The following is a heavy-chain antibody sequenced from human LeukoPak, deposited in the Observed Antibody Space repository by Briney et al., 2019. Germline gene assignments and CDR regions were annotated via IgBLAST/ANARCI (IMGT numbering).Heavy chain of an antibody. Sequence: ALVNVSCKASGYTFTGYYMHWVRQAPGQGLERLGWINPNNGGTDYAQKFQGRVTMTRDTSISTAYMELSRLRSDDTAVYYCARVFGRQLPDYWGQGTLVTVSS. J-gene: IGHJ4*02. CDR2: INPNNGGT. CDR3: ARVFGRQLPDY. D-gene: IGHD1-26*01. V-gene: IGHV1-2*02. CDR1: GYTFTGYY.